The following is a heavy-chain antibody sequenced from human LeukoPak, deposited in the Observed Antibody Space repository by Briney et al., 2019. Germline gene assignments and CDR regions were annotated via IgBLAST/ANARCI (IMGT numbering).Heavy chain of an antibody. Sequence: ASVKVSCKASGYTFTSYYMHWVRRAPGQGLEWMGIINPSGGSTSYAQKFQGRVTMTRDMSTSTVYMELSSLRSEDTAVYYCARDRVGVGDPRWYFDYWGQGTLVTVSS. CDR3: ARDRVGVGDPRWYFDY. V-gene: IGHV1-46*01. CDR1: GYTFTSYY. CDR2: INPSGGST. D-gene: IGHD1-26*01. J-gene: IGHJ4*02.